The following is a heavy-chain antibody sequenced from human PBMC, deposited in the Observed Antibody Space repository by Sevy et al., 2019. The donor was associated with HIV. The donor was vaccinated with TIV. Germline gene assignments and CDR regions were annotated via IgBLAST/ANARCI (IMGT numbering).Heavy chain of an antibody. CDR2: IGVYNGNS. V-gene: IGHV1-18*01. CDR1: GYTFSSNG. CDR3: ARVPTYYFGSGTYFDY. J-gene: IGHJ4*02. Sequence: ASVKVSCKASGYTFSSNGIAWVRQAPGQGLQWMGWIGVYNGNSNYAQNLRGRVTMTTDTSTSTAYMELKSLRSDDTAVYYCARVPTYYFGSGTYFDYWGQGTLVTVSS. D-gene: IGHD3-10*01.